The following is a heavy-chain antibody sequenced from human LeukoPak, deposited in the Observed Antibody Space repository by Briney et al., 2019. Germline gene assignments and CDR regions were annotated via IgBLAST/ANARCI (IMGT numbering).Heavy chain of an antibody. CDR1: GYTFTSYG. D-gene: IGHD2-2*01. CDR3: ARDPNCSSTSCYRQSRQDIDY. CDR2: ISAYNGNT. Sequence: ASVKVSCKASGYTFTSYGISWVRQAPGQGLEWMGWISAYNGNTNYAQKFQGRVTMTRDTSISTAYMELSRLRSDDTAVYYCARDPNCSSTSCYRQSRQDIDYWGQGTLVTVSS. V-gene: IGHV1-18*01. J-gene: IGHJ4*02.